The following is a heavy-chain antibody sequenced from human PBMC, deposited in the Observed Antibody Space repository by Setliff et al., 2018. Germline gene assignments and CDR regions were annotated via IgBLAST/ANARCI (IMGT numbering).Heavy chain of an antibody. V-gene: IGHV3-7*01. D-gene: IGHD3-10*01. CDR3: FGAGTCSY. CDR2: INPHGSEK. Sequence: GGSLRLSCTASGLSYINDWVSWVRQAPGKGLEWLARINPHGSEKYYADSVKGRFTISRDNAKNSLSLQMNNLRTEDTAVYYCFGAGTCSYWGQGTLVTVSS. CDR1: GLSYINDW. J-gene: IGHJ4*02.